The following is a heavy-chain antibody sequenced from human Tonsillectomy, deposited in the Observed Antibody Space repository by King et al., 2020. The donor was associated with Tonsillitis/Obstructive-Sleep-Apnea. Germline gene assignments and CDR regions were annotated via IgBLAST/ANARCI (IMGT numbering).Heavy chain of an antibody. CDR2: FHYSGNT. Sequence: QLQESGPGLVKPSETLSLTCTVPGGSISNYYWSWIRQPPGKGLEWIGYFHYSGNTNYNPSLKSRVTLSVDTSKNQFSLQLSSVTAADTAVYYCAGDRVWGTGDYYFDIWGQGTLVTVSS. J-gene: IGHJ4*02. CDR3: AGDRVWGTGDYYFDI. CDR1: GGSISNYY. V-gene: IGHV4-59*01. D-gene: IGHD3/OR15-3a*01.